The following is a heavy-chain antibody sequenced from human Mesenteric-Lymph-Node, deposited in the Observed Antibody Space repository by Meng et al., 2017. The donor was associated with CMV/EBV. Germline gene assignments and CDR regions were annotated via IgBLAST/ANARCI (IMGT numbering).Heavy chain of an antibody. CDR2: ISSGGHTM. CDR3: ARDLGPYCGGDCKGAY. Sequence: GGSLRLSCAASGFTFSSYAMNWVRQAPGKGLEWVSYISSGGHTMYYADSVKGRFTISRDTAKNSLYLQMNSLRADDTAVYYCARDLGPYCGGDCKGAYWGQGTLVTVSS. D-gene: IGHD2-21*01. CDR1: GFTFSSYA. V-gene: IGHV3-48*04. J-gene: IGHJ4*02.